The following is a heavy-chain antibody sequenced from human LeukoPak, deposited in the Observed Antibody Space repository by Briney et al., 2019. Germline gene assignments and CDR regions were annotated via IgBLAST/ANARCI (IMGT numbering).Heavy chain of an antibody. Sequence: ASVKVSCKASGYTFTNYYIHWVRHAPGQGLEWMGLINPGGGNTNYAQNFQGRVTMTRDTSASTVYMELSSLRSEDTAIYYCARIRDGYNDAYDIWGQGTVVTVPS. V-gene: IGHV1-46*01. CDR1: GYTFTNYY. J-gene: IGHJ3*02. D-gene: IGHD5-24*01. CDR2: INPGGGNT. CDR3: ARIRDGYNDAYDI.